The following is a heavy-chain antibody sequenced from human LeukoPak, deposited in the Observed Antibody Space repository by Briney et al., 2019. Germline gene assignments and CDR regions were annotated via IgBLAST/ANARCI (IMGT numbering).Heavy chain of an antibody. CDR1: GFTFSSYG. CDR2: ISYDGSNK. D-gene: IGHD3-22*01. V-gene: IGHV3-30*18. Sequence: GGSLRLSCAASGFTFSSYGMHWVRQAPGKGLEWVAVISYDGSNKYYADSVKGRFTISRDNSKNTLYLQMNSLRAEDTAVYYCAKDGQYYYDRSGYHPPDYWGQGTLVTVSS. CDR3: AKDGQYYYDRSGYHPPDY. J-gene: IGHJ4*02.